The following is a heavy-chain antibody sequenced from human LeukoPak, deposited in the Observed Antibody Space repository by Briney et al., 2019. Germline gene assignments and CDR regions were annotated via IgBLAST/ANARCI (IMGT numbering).Heavy chain of an antibody. D-gene: IGHD6-6*01. J-gene: IGHJ6*03. CDR2: IYISGST. CDR3: ARTIAALAPYYYYYMDV. CDR1: GGSISSNSYY. V-gene: IGHV4-61*02. Sequence: SETLSLTCTVSGGSISSNSYYWSWIRQPAGKGLEWIGRIYISGSTNYNPSLKSRVTIPVDTSKNQFSLKLSSVTAADTAVYYCARTIAALAPYYYYYMDVWGKGTTVTVSS.